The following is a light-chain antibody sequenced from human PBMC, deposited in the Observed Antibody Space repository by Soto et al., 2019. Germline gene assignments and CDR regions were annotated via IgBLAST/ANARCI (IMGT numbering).Light chain of an antibody. CDR3: QQRGHWPRT. CDR2: DAS. V-gene: IGKV3-11*01. Sequence: ETVLTQSPATLSLSPGERATLSCRASQSVSSYLAWYQQKPGQAPRLLIYDASNRATGIPARFSGSGSGTDFTLTISSLEPEDFAVYYCQQRGHWPRTFGQGTKVEMK. J-gene: IGKJ1*01. CDR1: QSVSSY.